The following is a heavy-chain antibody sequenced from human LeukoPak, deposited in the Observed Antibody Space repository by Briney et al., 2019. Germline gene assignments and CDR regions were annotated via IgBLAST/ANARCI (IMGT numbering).Heavy chain of an antibody. CDR2: IIPILGIA. CDR3: ARVRDWGAFDI. D-gene: IGHD3-16*01. CDR1: GGTFSSYT. V-gene: IGHV1-69*02. Sequence: SVKVSCKASGGTFSSYTISWVRQAPGQGLEWMGRIIPILGIANYAQKFQGRVTMTTDTSTSTAYMELRSLRSDDTAVYYCARVRDWGAFDIWGQGTMVTVSS. J-gene: IGHJ3*02.